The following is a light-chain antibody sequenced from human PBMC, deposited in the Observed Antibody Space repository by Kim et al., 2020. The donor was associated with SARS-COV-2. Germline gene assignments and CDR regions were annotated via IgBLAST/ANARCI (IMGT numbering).Light chain of an antibody. J-gene: IGLJ1*01. CDR1: KWGEKY. CDR3: QTWDSSSGV. Sequence: PPGQAATVPGSGVKWGEKYVFWYRRRQGQPPGLFIYQDAKRPAGIPEGFSGFSSGNTATLTISETQAMDEADYYCQTWDSSSGVFGTGTKVTVL. CDR2: QDA. V-gene: IGLV3-1*01.